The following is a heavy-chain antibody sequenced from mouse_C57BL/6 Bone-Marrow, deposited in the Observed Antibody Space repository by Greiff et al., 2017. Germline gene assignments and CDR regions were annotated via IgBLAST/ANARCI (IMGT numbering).Heavy chain of an antibody. Sequence: VQLKESGPELVKPGASVKMSCKASGYTFTDYNMHWVKQSHGKSLEWIGYINPNNGGTSYNQKFKGKATLTVNKSSSTAYMELRSLTSEDSAVYYCASHYRNYVAMDYWGQGTSVTVSS. CDR2: INPNNGGT. J-gene: IGHJ4*01. V-gene: IGHV1-22*01. CDR3: ASHYRNYVAMDY. CDR1: GYTFTDYN. D-gene: IGHD2-5*01.